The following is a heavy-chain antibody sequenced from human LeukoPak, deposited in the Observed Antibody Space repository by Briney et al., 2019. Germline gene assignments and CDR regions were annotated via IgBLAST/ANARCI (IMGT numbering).Heavy chain of an antibody. CDR3: ARDRTPMITFGGVIVAGFDY. D-gene: IGHD3-16*02. CDR2: INPSGGST. V-gene: IGHV1-46*02. CDR1: GGTFNSYA. J-gene: IGHJ4*02. Sequence: ASVKVSCKASGGTFNSYAISWVRQAPGQGLEWMGIINPSGGSTSYAQKFQGRVTMTRDMSTSTVYMELSSLRSEDTAVYYCARDRTPMITFGGVIVAGFDYWGQGTLVTVSS.